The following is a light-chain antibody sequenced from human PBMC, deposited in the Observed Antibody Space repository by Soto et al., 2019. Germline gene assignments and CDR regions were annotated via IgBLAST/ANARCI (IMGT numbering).Light chain of an antibody. J-gene: IGLJ1*01. Sequence: QSALTQPASVSGSPGQSITIACTGTISDVASYNLVSWYQQHTGKAPTLMIYEVTKRPSGVSNRFSGSKSGNTASLTISGLQAEDEADYYCCSYAASNTYVFGTGTKLTVL. CDR2: EVT. V-gene: IGLV2-23*02. CDR1: ISDVASYNL. CDR3: CSYAASNTYV.